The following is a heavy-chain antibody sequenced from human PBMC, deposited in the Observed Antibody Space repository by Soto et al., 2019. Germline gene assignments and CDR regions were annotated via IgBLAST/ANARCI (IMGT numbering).Heavy chain of an antibody. CDR1: GFTFNSLS. V-gene: IGHV3-30*04. J-gene: IGHJ4*02. D-gene: IGHD2-21*02. CDR2: ISHDGRVT. CDR3: AREPYGDSQYFDY. Sequence: QVQLVESGGGMVQPGTSLRLSCAASGFTFNSLSLHWVRQRPDKGLEWVAVISHDGRVTFYADFVKGRFTVSRDNSKNTLYLQVNSLRAEATAVYYCAREPYGDSQYFDYWGQGTLVTVSS.